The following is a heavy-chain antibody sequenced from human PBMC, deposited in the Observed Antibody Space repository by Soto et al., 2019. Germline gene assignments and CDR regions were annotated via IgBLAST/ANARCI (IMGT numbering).Heavy chain of an antibody. CDR3: AKDGSGYSGYDSPDY. Sequence: QVQLVESGGGVVQPGRSLRLSCAASGFTLSSSGMHWVRQAPGKGLEWVAGISYDGSNKYYADSVRGRFTISRDNSKNTLYLQMNSLRAEDTAVYYCAKDGSGYSGYDSPDYWGQGTLVTVSS. V-gene: IGHV3-30*18. CDR2: ISYDGSNK. D-gene: IGHD5-12*01. CDR1: GFTLSSSG. J-gene: IGHJ4*02.